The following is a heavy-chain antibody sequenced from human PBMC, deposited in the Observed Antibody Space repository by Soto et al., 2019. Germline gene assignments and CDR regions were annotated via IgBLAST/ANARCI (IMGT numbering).Heavy chain of an antibody. V-gene: IGHV3-30-3*01. CDR1: GFTFSSYA. D-gene: IGHD6-6*01. Sequence: QVQLVESGGGVVQPGRSLRLSCAASGFTFSSYAMHWVRQAPGKGLEWVAVISYDGSKKYYADSVKGRFTISRDNSKNALYLQMNSLRAEDTAVYYCARDKYSSSATVDYWGQGTLVTVSS. CDR2: ISYDGSKK. CDR3: ARDKYSSSATVDY. J-gene: IGHJ4*02.